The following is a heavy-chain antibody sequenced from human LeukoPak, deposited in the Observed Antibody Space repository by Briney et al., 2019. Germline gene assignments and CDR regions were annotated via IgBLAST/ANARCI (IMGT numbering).Heavy chain of an antibody. CDR1: GFTFNTYA. CDR2: ISENGEST. Sequence: PGGSLRLSCAASGFTFNTYAMSWVRQAPGKGLEWVSSISENGESTYYADSVKGRFTISRDNSRNTLYLQMNSLRAEDTAEYYCASYFHYGDYASLWYWGQGTLVTVSS. J-gene: IGHJ4*02. D-gene: IGHD4-17*01. V-gene: IGHV3-23*01. CDR3: ASYFHYGDYASLWY.